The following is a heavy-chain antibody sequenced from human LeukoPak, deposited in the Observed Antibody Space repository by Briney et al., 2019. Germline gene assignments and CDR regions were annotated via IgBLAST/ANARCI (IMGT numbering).Heavy chain of an antibody. V-gene: IGHV3-33*01. Sequence: GGSLRLSCAASGFTFSSYGMHWVRQAPGKALEWVAVIWYDGSNKYYADSVKGRFTISRDNSKNTLYLQMNSLRAEDTAVYYCASLYRYSSGWYYFDYWGQGTLVTVSS. D-gene: IGHD6-19*01. CDR3: ASLYRYSSGWYYFDY. J-gene: IGHJ4*02. CDR1: GFTFSSYG. CDR2: IWYDGSNK.